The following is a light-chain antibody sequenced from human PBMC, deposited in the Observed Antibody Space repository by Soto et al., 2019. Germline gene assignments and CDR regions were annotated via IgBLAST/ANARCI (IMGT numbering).Light chain of an antibody. CDR1: QSISSW. J-gene: IGKJ1*01. Sequence: DIQMTQSPSTLSASVGDRVTITCWASQSISSWLAWYQQKPGKAPKLLIYDASSLESGVPSRFSGSGSGTEFTLTISSLQPDVFATYYCQQYNSYSETFGQGTKVEIK. V-gene: IGKV1-5*01. CDR3: QQYNSYSET. CDR2: DAS.